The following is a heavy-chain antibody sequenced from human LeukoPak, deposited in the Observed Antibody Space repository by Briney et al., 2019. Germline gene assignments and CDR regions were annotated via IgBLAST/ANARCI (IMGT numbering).Heavy chain of an antibody. Sequence: SETLSLTCSVFGDSISNYYWSWIRQSAGKGLEWIGRIYSSGSTDYNPSLKSRVSMSVDTSKNQFSLKLSSVTAADTAVYYCARHLRRQWLGPPVNYWFDPWGQGTLVTVSS. V-gene: IGHV4-4*07. CDR2: IYSSGST. CDR3: ARHLRRQWLGPPVNYWFDP. J-gene: IGHJ5*02. CDR1: GDSISNYY. D-gene: IGHD6-19*01.